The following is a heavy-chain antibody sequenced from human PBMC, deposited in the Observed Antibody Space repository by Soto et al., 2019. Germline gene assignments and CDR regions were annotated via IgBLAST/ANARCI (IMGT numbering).Heavy chain of an antibody. CDR1: GGSIRSYY. V-gene: IGHV4-59*01. Sequence: SETLSLTCTVFGGSIRSYYWSWIRQPPGKGLEYIGYMYYSGNTNYNLSLKSRVTMSVDTSKNQFSLKLSSVTAADTAVYYCARDYYDSSGFFFDYWGQGTLVTVSS. J-gene: IGHJ4*02. CDR3: ARDYYDSSGFFFDY. D-gene: IGHD3-22*01. CDR2: MYYSGNT.